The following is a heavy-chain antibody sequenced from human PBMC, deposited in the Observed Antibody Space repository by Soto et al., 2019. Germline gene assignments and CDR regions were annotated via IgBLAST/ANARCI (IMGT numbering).Heavy chain of an antibody. V-gene: IGHV3-33*01. D-gene: IGHD6-19*01. CDR2: TWHDGTAE. Sequence: GGSLRLSCAASGFGFTNYAVHWVRQAPGKGLEWVAVTWHDGTAEYYADSVKGRFTISRDTYTNTIYLQMNSLRAEDTAVYYCATGGQWLPYYYYYYYMDVWGKGTTVTVSS. CDR3: ATGGQWLPYYYYYYYMDV. CDR1: GFGFTNYA. J-gene: IGHJ6*03.